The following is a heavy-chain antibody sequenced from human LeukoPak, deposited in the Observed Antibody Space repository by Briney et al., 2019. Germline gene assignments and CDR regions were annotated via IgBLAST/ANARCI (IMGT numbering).Heavy chain of an antibody. D-gene: IGHD1-26*01. Sequence: SETLSLTCTVSGGSISSGSYSWNWIRQPAGKGLEWIGRVYTTGSTNYNASLKSRVTISLDTSKNQFSLKLTSVTAADTAVYYCARDTWDSSAFDIWGQGAMVTVSS. CDR2: VYTTGST. V-gene: IGHV4-61*02. CDR1: GGSISSGSYS. CDR3: ARDTWDSSAFDI. J-gene: IGHJ3*02.